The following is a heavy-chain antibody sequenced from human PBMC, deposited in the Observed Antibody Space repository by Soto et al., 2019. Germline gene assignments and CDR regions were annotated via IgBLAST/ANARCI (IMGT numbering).Heavy chain of an antibody. J-gene: IGHJ3*02. CDR1: GYTFTGYY. Sequence: QVQLVQSGAEVKKPGASVKVSCKASGYTFTGYYMHWVRQAPGQGLEWMGWINPNSGGTNYAQKFQGWVTMTRDTSISTAYMKLSRLRSDDTAVYYCARANRYCSSTSCWADAFDIWGQGTMVTVSS. V-gene: IGHV1-2*04. D-gene: IGHD2-2*01. CDR2: INPNSGGT. CDR3: ARANRYCSSTSCWADAFDI.